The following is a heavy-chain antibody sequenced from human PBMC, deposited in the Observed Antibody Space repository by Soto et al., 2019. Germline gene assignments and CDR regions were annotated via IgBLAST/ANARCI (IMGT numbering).Heavy chain of an antibody. Sequence: GGSLRLSCATSGFTFSNAWMNWVRQAPGKGLEWVGRIKSKTDDGTTDYAAPVKGRFTISRDDSKNTLYLQMNSLKTEDTAVYYCTTDIFGVVTYYYGMDVWGQGTTVTVSS. CDR1: GFTFSNAW. CDR3: TTDIFGVVTYYYGMDV. CDR2: IKSKTDDGTT. V-gene: IGHV3-15*07. J-gene: IGHJ6*02. D-gene: IGHD3-3*01.